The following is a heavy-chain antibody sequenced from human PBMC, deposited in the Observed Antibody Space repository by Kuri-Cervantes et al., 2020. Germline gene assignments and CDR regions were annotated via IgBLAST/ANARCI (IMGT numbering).Heavy chain of an antibody. CDR2: IKQDGSEK. CDR3: ARDQMATIGELDY. D-gene: IGHD5-24*01. J-gene: IGHJ4*02. CDR1: GFTFSSYW. V-gene: IGHV3-7*01. Sequence: GESLKISCAASGFTFSSYWMSWVRQAPGKGLEWVANIKQDGSEKYYADSVKGRFTISRDNSKNTLYLQMNSLRAEDTAVYYCARDQMATIGELDYWGQGTLVTVSS.